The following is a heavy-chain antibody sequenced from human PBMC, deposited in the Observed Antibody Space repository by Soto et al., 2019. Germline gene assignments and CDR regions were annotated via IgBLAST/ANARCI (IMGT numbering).Heavy chain of an antibody. CDR3: ARHPSDFWFDP. D-gene: IGHD2-21*02. Sequence: LSLTCAVSGGSISSGGYSWSWIRQPPGKGLEWIGSIYYSGSTYYNPSLKSRVTVSVDTSKNQFSLKLSSVTAADTAVYYCARHPSDFWFDPWGQGTLVTVSS. J-gene: IGHJ5*02. CDR1: GGSISSGGYS. V-gene: IGHV4-30-2*03. CDR2: IYYSGST.